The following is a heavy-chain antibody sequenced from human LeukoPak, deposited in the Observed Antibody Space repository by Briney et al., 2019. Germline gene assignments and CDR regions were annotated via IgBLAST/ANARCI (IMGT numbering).Heavy chain of an antibody. CDR2: IYYSGST. D-gene: IGHD2-15*01. Sequence: SETLSLTCTVSGGSISRYYWSWIRQPPGKGLEWIGYIYYSGSTNYNPSLKSRVTISVDTSKNQFSLKLSSVTAADTAVYYCARVERYCSGGSCYSRWTAYPNGWFDLWGQGTLVTVSS. V-gene: IGHV4-59*12. CDR1: GGSISRYY. CDR3: ARVERYCSGGSCYSRWTAYPNGWFDL. J-gene: IGHJ5*02.